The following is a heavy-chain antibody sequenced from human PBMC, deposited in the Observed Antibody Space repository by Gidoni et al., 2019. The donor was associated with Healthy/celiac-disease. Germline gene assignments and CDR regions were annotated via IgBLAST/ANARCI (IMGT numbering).Heavy chain of an antibody. V-gene: IGHV3-7*03. CDR2: IKQDGSEK. J-gene: IGHJ2*01. CDR3: ARDRSGYEFWYFDL. D-gene: IGHD5-12*01. CDR1: GFTFRSYW. Sequence: EVQLVESGGGLVQPGGSLRLSCAASGFTFRSYWMSWVRQAPGKGLEWVANIKQDGSEKYYVDSVKGRFTISRDNAKNSLYLQMNSLRAEDTAVYYCARDRSGYEFWYFDLWGRGTLVTVSS.